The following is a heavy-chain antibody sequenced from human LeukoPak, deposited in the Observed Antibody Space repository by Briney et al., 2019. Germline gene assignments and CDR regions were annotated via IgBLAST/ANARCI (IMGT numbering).Heavy chain of an antibody. J-gene: IGHJ4*02. CDR1: GFTFSNHG. CDR2: MRHDGSIK. V-gene: IGHV3-30*02. CDR3: AKDWDDYYGSGNTFDY. D-gene: IGHD3-10*01. Sequence: PGGSLRLSCEASGFTFSNHGMHWVRQAPGKGPEWVAFMRHDGSIKYYADSVKGRITISRDNSKNTVYLQMNSLRAEDTAVYYCAKDWDDYYGSGNTFDYWGQGTLVTVSS.